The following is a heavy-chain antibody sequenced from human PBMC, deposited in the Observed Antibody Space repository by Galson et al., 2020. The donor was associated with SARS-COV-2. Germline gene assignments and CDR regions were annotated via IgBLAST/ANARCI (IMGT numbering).Heavy chain of an antibody. V-gene: IGHV3-33*01. Sequence: GGSLRLSCAASGFTFSSYGMHWVRHAPGKGLAWVAVIWYDGSNKSYADSVNGRFTISRDNSKNTLYLQMNSLRAEDTAVYYCASEVVGYYDSSGSDSDYWGQGTLVTVSS. CDR3: ASEVVGYYDSSGSDSDY. D-gene: IGHD3-22*01. CDR2: IWYDGSNK. CDR1: GFTFSSYG. J-gene: IGHJ4*02.